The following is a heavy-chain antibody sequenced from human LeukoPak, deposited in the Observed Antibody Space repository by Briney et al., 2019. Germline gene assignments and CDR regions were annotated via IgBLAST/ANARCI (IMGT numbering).Heavy chain of an antibody. J-gene: IGHJ4*02. CDR2: ISSSSSYI. CDR3: ARDSPYYYDSSGYFNYFDY. D-gene: IGHD3-22*01. V-gene: IGHV3-21*01. CDR1: GFTFSSYN. Sequence: GGSLRLSCAASGFTFSSYNMNWVRQAPGKGLEWVSSISSSSSYIYYADSVKGRFTISRDNAKNSLYLQMNSLRAEDTAVYYCARDSPYYYDSSGYFNYFDYWGQGTLVTVSS.